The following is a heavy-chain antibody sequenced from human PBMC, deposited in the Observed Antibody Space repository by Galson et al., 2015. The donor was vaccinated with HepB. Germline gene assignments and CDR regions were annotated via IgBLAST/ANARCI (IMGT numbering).Heavy chain of an antibody. Sequence: ETLSLTCTVSGGSISSNSYYWGWIRQPPGKGLEWIGNIYYSGSTYYNPSLKSRVTISVDTSNNQFSLNLTSVTAADTAVYYCARLGRIQLWLVPPDYWGQGTLVTVSS. D-gene: IGHD5-18*01. CDR3: ARLGRIQLWLVPPDY. V-gene: IGHV4-39*01. CDR1: GGSISSNSYY. J-gene: IGHJ4*02. CDR2: IYYSGST.